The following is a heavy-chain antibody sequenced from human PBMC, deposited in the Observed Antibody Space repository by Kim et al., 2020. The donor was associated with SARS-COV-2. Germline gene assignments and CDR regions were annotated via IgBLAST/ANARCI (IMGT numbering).Heavy chain of an antibody. CDR1: GGSISSSSYY. CDR2: IYYSGST. Sequence: SETLSLTCTVSGGSISSSSYYWGWIRQPPGKGLEWIGSIYYSGSTYYNPSLKSRVTISVDTSKNQFSLKLSSVTAADTAVYYCARHPNSAAVPGLGAQQQDGKSYWGQGTLVTVSS. D-gene: IGHD2-8*01. V-gene: IGHV4-39*01. J-gene: IGHJ4*02. CDR3: ARHPNSAAVPGLGAQQQDGKSY.